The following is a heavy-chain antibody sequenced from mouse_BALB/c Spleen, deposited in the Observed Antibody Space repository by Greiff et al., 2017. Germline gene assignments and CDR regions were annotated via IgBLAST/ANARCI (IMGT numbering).Heavy chain of an antibody. CDR2: ISYDGSN. Sequence: EVQLQESGPGLVKPSQSLSLTCFVTGYSITSGYYWNWIRQFPGNKLEWMGYISYDGSNNYNPSLKNRISITRDTSKNQFFLKLNSVTTEDTATYYCAREGGFAYWGQGTLVTVSA. V-gene: IGHV3-6*02. CDR1: GYSITSGYY. CDR3: AREGGFAY. J-gene: IGHJ3*01.